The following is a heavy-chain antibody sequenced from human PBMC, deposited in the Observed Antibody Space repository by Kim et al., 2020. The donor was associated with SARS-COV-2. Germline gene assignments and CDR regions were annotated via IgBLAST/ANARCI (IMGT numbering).Heavy chain of an antibody. CDR3: ARELGIRYFDSLGAFDI. CDR2: ISAYNGNT. J-gene: IGHJ3*02. D-gene: IGHD3-9*01. Sequence: ASVKVSCKASGYTFTSYGISWVRQAPGQGLEWMGWISAYNGNTNYAQKLQGRVTMTTDTSTSTAYMELRSLRSDDTAVYYCARELGIRYFDSLGAFDIWGQGTMVTVSS. V-gene: IGHV1-18*04. CDR1: GYTFTSYG.